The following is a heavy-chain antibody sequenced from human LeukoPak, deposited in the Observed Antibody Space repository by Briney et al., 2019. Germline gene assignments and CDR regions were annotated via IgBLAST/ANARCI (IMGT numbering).Heavy chain of an antibody. Sequence: SETLSLTCAVSGGSISSGNWWSWVRQPPGKGLEWIGEIFPSGSTNYNPSLKSRVTISVDKSKNQLSLKLSSVTAADTAAYYCARDLSAVAGYDAFDIWGQGTMVTVSS. D-gene: IGHD6-19*01. J-gene: IGHJ3*02. CDR3: ARDLSAVAGYDAFDI. CDR1: GGSISSGNW. V-gene: IGHV4-4*02. CDR2: IFPSGST.